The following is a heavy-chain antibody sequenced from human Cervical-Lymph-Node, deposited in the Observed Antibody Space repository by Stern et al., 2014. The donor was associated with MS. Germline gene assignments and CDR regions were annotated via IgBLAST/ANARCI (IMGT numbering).Heavy chain of an antibody. Sequence: QVQLQESGPGLVKPSETLSLMCTVSGDSIRNYYWNWIRQTPGRGLQWIGYVYYTGSTSYNPSLKGLVTISLGTSKNQFSLKLDSVTAADTAVYYCARGGIALALSWFDLWGQGTPVTVSS. J-gene: IGHJ5*02. CDR3: ARGGIALALSWFDL. V-gene: IGHV4-59*01. D-gene: IGHD6-19*01. CDR1: GDSIRNYY. CDR2: VYYTGST.